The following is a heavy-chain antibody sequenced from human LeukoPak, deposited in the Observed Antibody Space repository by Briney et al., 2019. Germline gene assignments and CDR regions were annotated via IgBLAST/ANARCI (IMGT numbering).Heavy chain of an antibody. D-gene: IGHD6-13*01. V-gene: IGHV3-30*02. CDR1: GFTFRSYG. J-gene: IGHJ6*03. CDR3: AKSGRAAAGTYYYYYMDV. CDR2: IWYDEITK. Sequence: GGSLRLSCVASGFTFRSYGIHWVRQAPGKGLEWLAFIWYDEITKNYADSVKGRFTISRDNSKNTLYLQMNSLRAEDTAVYYCAKSGRAAAGTYYYYYMDVWGKGTTVTISS.